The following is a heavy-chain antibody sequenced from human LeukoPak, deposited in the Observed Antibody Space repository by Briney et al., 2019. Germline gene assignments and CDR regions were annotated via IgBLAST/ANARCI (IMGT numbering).Heavy chain of an antibody. CDR1: GFNFNNYW. CDR3: AGAYDYWSDYAGVDV. D-gene: IGHD3-3*01. J-gene: IGHJ6*02. V-gene: IGHV3-74*01. Sequence: PGGSLRLSCAASGFNFNNYWMHWVRQAPGKGLVWVSRISNDGSSTPYADSVKGRFTISRDNAKNTLYLQMNSLRAEDTAVYFCAGAYDYWSDYAGVDVWGQGTPVTVSS. CDR2: ISNDGSST.